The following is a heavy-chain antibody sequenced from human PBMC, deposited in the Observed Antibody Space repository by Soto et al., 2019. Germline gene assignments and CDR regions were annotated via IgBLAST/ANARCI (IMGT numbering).Heavy chain of an antibody. CDR3: AHRRGLGATPPPFDY. V-gene: IGHV2-5*02. Sequence: QITLKESGPTLVKPTQTLTLTCTFSGFSLSTSGVGVGWIRQPPGKALEWLALIYWDDDKRYSPSLKSRLTNTKDTSKNQVVLTMTNMDPVDTATYYCAHRRGLGATPPPFDYWGQGTLVTVSS. J-gene: IGHJ4*02. CDR2: IYWDDDK. CDR1: GFSLSTSGVG. D-gene: IGHD5-12*01.